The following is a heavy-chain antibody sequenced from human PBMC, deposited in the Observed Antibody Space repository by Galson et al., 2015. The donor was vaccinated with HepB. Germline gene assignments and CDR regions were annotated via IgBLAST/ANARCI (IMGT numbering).Heavy chain of an antibody. V-gene: IGHV3-11*01. Sequence: SLRLSCAASGFTFSDYYMSWIRQAPGKGLEWVSYISSSGSTIYYADSVKGRFTISRDNAKNSLYLQMNSLRAEDTAVYYCARDHDQLLLRLFDYWGQGTLVTVSS. CDR2: ISSSGSTI. D-gene: IGHD2-2*01. CDR1: GFTFSDYY. J-gene: IGHJ4*02. CDR3: ARDHDQLLLRLFDY.